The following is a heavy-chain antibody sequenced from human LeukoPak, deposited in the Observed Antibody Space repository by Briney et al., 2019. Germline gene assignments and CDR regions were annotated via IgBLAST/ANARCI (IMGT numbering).Heavy chain of an antibody. CDR2: ISAYNGNT. D-gene: IGHD5-12*01. CDR3: ARDGYSGYESYYYYYMDV. V-gene: IGHV1-18*01. Sequence: ASVKVSCKASGYTFTSYGISWVRQAPGQGLEWMGWISAYNGNTNYAQKLQGRVTMTTDTSTSTAYMELRSLRSDDTAVYYCARDGYSGYESYYYYYMDVRGKGTTVTISS. J-gene: IGHJ6*03. CDR1: GYTFTSYG.